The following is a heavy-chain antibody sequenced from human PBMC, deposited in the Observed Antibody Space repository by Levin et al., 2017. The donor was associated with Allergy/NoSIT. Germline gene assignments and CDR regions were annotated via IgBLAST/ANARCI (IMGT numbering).Heavy chain of an antibody. V-gene: IGHV3-30*18. CDR2: ISYDGSNK. Sequence: GGSLRLSCAASGFTFSSYGMHWVRQAPGKGLEWVAVISYDGSNKYYADSVKGRFTISRDNSKNTLYLQMNSLRAEDTAVDYCAKDAVKGSTDYYYYYMDVWGKGTTVTVSS. CDR3: AKDAVKGSTDYYYYYMDV. D-gene: IGHD2-2*01. J-gene: IGHJ6*03. CDR1: GFTFSSYG.